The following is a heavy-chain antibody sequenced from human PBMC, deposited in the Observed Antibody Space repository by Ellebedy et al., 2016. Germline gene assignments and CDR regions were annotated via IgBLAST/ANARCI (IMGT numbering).Heavy chain of an antibody. CDR3: ARAGGSGSYHRNWLDS. CDR1: GGSVGGFTYY. V-gene: IGHV4-31*03. J-gene: IGHJ5*01. D-gene: IGHD3-10*01. CDR2: IYYSGTT. Sequence: SETLSLXXTVSGGSVGGFTYYWSWIRRHPGKGLEWLGYIYYSGTTYYNPSLRSRVTMSIDASPNQFSLKLDSVTPADTAVYYCARAGGSGSYHRNWLDSWGQGTLVTVSS.